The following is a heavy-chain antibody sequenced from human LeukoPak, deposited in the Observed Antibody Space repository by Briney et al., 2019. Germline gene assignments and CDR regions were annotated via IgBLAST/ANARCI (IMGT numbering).Heavy chain of an antibody. J-gene: IGHJ2*01. V-gene: IGHV3-43*02. CDR1: GFTFDDYA. D-gene: IGHD3-22*01. Sequence: HPGGPLRLSCAASGFTFDDYAMHWVRHAPGKGLEWVSFISGDGDSTYYADSVKGRFTISRDNSKNSLYLQMNSLRTEDTALYYCAKDRNYYDSSGYHHWYFDLWGRGTLVTVSS. CDR2: ISGDGDST. CDR3: AKDRNYYDSSGYHHWYFDL.